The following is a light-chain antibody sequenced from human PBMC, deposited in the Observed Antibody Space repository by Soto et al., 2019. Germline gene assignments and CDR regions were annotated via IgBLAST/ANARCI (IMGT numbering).Light chain of an antibody. Sequence: QSVLTQPASVSGSPGQSITISCTGTSTDVGGYDIVSWYQQHPDKAPRLMIYDVSNRPSGVSDRFSGSKSGNTASLTISGLQAEDEADYYCSSYTTSSTLIFGPGTKLTVL. J-gene: IGLJ1*01. V-gene: IGLV2-14*03. CDR3: SSYTTSSTLI. CDR2: DVS. CDR1: STDVGGYDI.